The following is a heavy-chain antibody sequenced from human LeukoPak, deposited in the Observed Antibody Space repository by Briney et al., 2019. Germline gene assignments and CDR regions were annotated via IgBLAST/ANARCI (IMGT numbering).Heavy chain of an antibody. Sequence: ASVKVSCKASGYTFTGYYMHWVRQAPGQGLEWMGWINPNSGGTNYAQKFQGRVTMTRDTSISTAYMELSRLRSEDTAVYYCARDFTIFGVVKGSGAFDIWGQGTMVTVSS. CDR1: GYTFTGYY. D-gene: IGHD3-3*01. V-gene: IGHV1-2*02. J-gene: IGHJ3*02. CDR3: ARDFTIFGVVKGSGAFDI. CDR2: INPNSGGT.